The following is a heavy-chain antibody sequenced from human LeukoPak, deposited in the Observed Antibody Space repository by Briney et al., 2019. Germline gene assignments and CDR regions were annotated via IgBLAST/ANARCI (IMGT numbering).Heavy chain of an antibody. CDR1: GGSISSYY. CDR3: AVSGRVVADFDY. V-gene: IGHV4-59*08. Sequence: PSETLSLTCTVSGGSISSYYWSWIRQPPGKGLEWIGYIYYSGSTNYNPSLKSRVTISVDTSKNQFSLKLSSVTAADTAVYYCAVSGRVVADFDYWGQGTLVTVSS. J-gene: IGHJ4*02. CDR2: IYYSGST. D-gene: IGHD2-15*01.